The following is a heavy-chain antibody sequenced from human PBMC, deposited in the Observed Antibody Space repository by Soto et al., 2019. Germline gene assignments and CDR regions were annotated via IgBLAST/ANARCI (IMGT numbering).Heavy chain of an antibody. CDR3: ARAADTAMVFDY. Sequence: GESMKISSKGSGYSFNSYWISWVRQMPGKGLEWMGRIDPSDSYTNYSPSFQGHVTISADKSISTAYLQWSSLKASDTAMYYCARAADTAMVFDYWGQGTLVTVSS. V-gene: IGHV5-10-1*01. J-gene: IGHJ4*02. D-gene: IGHD5-18*01. CDR1: GYSFNSYW. CDR2: IDPSDSYT.